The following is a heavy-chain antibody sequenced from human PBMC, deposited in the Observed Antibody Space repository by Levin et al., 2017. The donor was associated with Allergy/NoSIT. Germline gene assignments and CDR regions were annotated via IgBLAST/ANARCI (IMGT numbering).Heavy chain of an antibody. Sequence: GESLKISCAAFGFSFTGSAIHWVRQASGRGLEWVGRIRNRAHNYASTDSESVKGRFSMSRAESANTAFLQMNSLNAEDTDVYYGTSVAYNNFEGGTASETWGQGTMVTVSS. D-gene: IGHD5-24*01. CDR2: IRNRAHNYAS. CDR3: TSVAYNNFEGGTASET. V-gene: IGHV3-73*01. CDR1: GFSFTGSA. J-gene: IGHJ3*01.